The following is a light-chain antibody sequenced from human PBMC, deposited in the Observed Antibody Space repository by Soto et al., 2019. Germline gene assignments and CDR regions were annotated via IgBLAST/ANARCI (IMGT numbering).Light chain of an antibody. V-gene: IGKV3-20*01. J-gene: IGKJ2*01. Sequence: IVLTQSPGTLSLSPGERATPSCRASQTVSGSHLAWYQQKPGQAPRLIIYGASTRPTGIPDRFSGSGSGTDFTLTITRLEPEDFAMYYCQQYGGAPPEYPFGQGTKLEIK. CDR1: QTVSGSH. CDR2: GAS. CDR3: QQYGGAPPEYP.